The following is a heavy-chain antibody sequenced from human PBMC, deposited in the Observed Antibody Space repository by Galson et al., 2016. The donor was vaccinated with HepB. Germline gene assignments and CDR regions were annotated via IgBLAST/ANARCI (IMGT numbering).Heavy chain of an antibody. V-gene: IGHV1-18*01. Sequence: SVKVSCKASGYTFANYGITWVRQAPGQGLEWVGWISTLSGNTKYVQKVQDRLTMTTDTSTNTAYMELRSLRSDDTAVYYCARDDAGPHVVGVSRGINHLDYWGQVTLVTVSS. CDR2: ISTLSGNT. CDR1: GYTFANYG. D-gene: IGHD1-14*01. J-gene: IGHJ4*02. CDR3: ARDDAGPHVVGVSRGINHLDY.